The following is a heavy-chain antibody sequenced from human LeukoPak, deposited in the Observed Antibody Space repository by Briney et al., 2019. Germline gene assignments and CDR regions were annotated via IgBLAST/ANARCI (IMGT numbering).Heavy chain of an antibody. CDR2: ISGSGGST. Sequence: GGSLRLSCAASGFTFSSYAMSWVRQAPGKGLEWVSAISGSGGSTYYADSVKGQFTISRDNSKNTLYLQMNSLRAEDTAVYYCAKDIYYYDSSGPFDYWGQGTLVTVSS. CDR3: AKDIYYYDSSGPFDY. D-gene: IGHD3-22*01. V-gene: IGHV3-23*01. J-gene: IGHJ4*02. CDR1: GFTFSSYA.